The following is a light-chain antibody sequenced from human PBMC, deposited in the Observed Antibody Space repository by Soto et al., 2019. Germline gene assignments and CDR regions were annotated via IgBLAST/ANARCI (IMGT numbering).Light chain of an antibody. Sequence: QSVLTQPASVAGSPGQTITISCNGTRRDVGCYHFVSWHQRYPGKSPKLLIYEVTHRPSGVSNRFSGSKSGNTASLTISGLQAEDEADYYCSSHSSSGPLYVFRTGTKVTV. CDR3: SSHSSSGPLYV. V-gene: IGLV2-14*01. CDR1: RRDVGCYHF. CDR2: EVT. J-gene: IGLJ1*01.